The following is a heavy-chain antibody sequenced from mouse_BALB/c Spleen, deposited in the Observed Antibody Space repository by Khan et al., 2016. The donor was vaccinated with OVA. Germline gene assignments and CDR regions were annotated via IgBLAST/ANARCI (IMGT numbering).Heavy chain of an antibody. D-gene: IGHD2-13*01. Sequence: EVELVESGGGLVKPGGSLTLSCAASGFTFSDYYMYWVRQTPEKRLEWVATISDGGSYTYYPDSMKGRFTISRDDVKNNLYLQMSSLKSEDTAMYFCARGYYGDPLAYWGQGTLVTVSA. CDR3: ARGYYGDPLAY. CDR2: ISDGGSYT. J-gene: IGHJ3*01. CDR1: GFTFSDYY. V-gene: IGHV5-4*02.